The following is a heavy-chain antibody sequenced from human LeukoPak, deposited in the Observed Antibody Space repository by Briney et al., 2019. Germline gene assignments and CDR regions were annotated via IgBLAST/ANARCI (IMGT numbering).Heavy chain of an antibody. J-gene: IGHJ5*02. Sequence: GESLKISCKGSGFSFTSYWIGWVRQMPGKGLEWMGIIYPGDSDTRYNPSFQGQVTISADRSISTAFLQWSSLKASDTAMYYCARQAARPEVDADRVDPWGQGTLVTVSS. CDR1: GFSFTSYW. D-gene: IGHD6-6*01. CDR2: IYPGDSDT. CDR3: ARQAARPEVDADRVDP. V-gene: IGHV5-51*01.